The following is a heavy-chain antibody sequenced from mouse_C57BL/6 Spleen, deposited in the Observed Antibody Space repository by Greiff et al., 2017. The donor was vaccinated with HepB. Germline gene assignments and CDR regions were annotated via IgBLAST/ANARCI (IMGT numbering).Heavy chain of an antibody. Sequence: VKLQQSGTELVKPGASVKLSCKASGYTFTSYWMHWVKQRPGQGLEWIGNINPSNGGTNYNEKFKSKATLTVDKSSSTAYMQLSSLTSEDSAVYYCARDGYYLYYFDYWGQGTTLTVSS. J-gene: IGHJ2*01. CDR1: GYTFTSYW. CDR2: INPSNGGT. D-gene: IGHD2-3*01. CDR3: ARDGYYLYYFDY. V-gene: IGHV1-53*01.